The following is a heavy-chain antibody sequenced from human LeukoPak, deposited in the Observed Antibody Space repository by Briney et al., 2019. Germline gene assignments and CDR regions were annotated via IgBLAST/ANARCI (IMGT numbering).Heavy chain of an antibody. V-gene: IGHV4-59*05. CDR2: IYYSGST. Sequence: MPSETLSLTCTVSGGSISNYYWSWIRQPPGKGLEWIGSIYYSGSTYYNPSLKSRVTISVDTSKNQFSLKLSSVTAADTAVYYCARHYGPWGQGTLVTVSS. D-gene: IGHD3-16*01. J-gene: IGHJ5*02. CDR1: GGSISNYY. CDR3: ARHYGP.